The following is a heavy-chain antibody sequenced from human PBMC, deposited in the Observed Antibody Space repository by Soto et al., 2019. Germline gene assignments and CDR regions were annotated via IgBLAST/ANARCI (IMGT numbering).Heavy chain of an antibody. V-gene: IGHV3-30*18. Sequence: QVQLVESGGGVVQPGRSLRLSCAASGFTFSSYGMHWVRQAPGKGLEWVAVISYDGSNKYYADSVKGRVTISRDNSKNTLYLQMNSLRAEDTAVYYCAKDRSSSAPHYYYYGMDVWGQGTTVTVSS. J-gene: IGHJ6*02. D-gene: IGHD6-13*01. CDR1: GFTFSSYG. CDR3: AKDRSSSAPHYYYYGMDV. CDR2: ISYDGSNK.